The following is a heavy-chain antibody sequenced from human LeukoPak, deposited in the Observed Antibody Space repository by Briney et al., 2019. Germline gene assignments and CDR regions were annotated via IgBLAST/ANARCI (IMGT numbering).Heavy chain of an antibody. V-gene: IGHV1-69*04. CDR2: IIPILGIA. D-gene: IGHD4-23*01. J-gene: IGHJ4*02. CDR3: ASGDDYGGNWAY. Sequence: ASVKVSCKASGGTFSSYAISWVRQAPGQGLEWMGRIIPILGIANYAQKFQGRVTITADESTSTAYMELSSLRSEDTAVYYCASGDDYGGNWAYWGQGTLVTASS. CDR1: GGTFSSYA.